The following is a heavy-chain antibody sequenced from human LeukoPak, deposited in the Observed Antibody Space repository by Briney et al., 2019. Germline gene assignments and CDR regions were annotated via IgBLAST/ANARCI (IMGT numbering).Heavy chain of an antibody. CDR2: TYYRSKWYN. CDR3: ARSIVSSSQRFDP. V-gene: IGHV6-1*01. Sequence: QTLSLTCAISGDSVSSNSVTWNWIRQSPSRGLEWLGRTYYRSKWYNDYAVSVKSRITINPDTSKNQFSLRLNSVTPEDTAVYYCARSIVSSSQRFDPWGQGTLVTVSS. D-gene: IGHD6-6*01. CDR1: GDSVSSNSVT. J-gene: IGHJ5*02.